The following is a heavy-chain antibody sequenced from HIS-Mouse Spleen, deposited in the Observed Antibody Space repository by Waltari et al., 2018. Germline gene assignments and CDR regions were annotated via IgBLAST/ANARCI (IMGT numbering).Heavy chain of an antibody. V-gene: IGHV4-38-2*02. CDR3: ARDHPGIGFDY. D-gene: IGHD1-26*01. J-gene: IGHJ4*02. Sequence: QVQLQESGPGLVKPSETLSLTCTVSGYSISSGYYWGWIRQPPGKGLEWIGSIYHSGSTYYNPSLKSRVTIAVDTSKNQFSLKLSSVTAADAAVYYCARDHPGIGFDYWGQGTLVTVSS. CDR2: IYHSGST. CDR1: GYSISSGYY.